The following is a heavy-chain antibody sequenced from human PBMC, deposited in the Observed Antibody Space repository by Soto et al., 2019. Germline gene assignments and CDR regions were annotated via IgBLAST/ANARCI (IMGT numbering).Heavy chain of an antibody. CDR1: GGTFSSYA. D-gene: IGHD3-16*02. V-gene: IGHV1-69*13. CDR3: ASLYSDYVWGSYSYSLRAFDI. CDR2: IIPIFGTA. J-gene: IGHJ3*02. Sequence: SVKISCKASGGTFSSYAISWVRQAPGQGLEWMGGIIPIFGTANYAQKFQGRVTITADESTSTAYMELSSLRSEDTAVYYCASLYSDYVWGSYSYSLRAFDIWGHVPMVPVSS.